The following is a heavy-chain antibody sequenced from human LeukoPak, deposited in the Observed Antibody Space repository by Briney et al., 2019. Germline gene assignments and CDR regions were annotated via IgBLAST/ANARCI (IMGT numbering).Heavy chain of an antibody. J-gene: IGHJ4*02. V-gene: IGHV4-39*01. CDR1: GGSISSYS. D-gene: IGHD2-2*01. CDR3: AGRDIVVVPAAYGVDY. Sequence: PSETLSLTRTVSGGSISSYSWGWIRQPPGKGLEWIGSIYYSGSTYYNPSLKSRVTISVDTSKNQFSLKLSSVTAADTAVYYCAGRDIVVVPAAYGVDYWGQGTLVTVSS. CDR2: IYYSGST.